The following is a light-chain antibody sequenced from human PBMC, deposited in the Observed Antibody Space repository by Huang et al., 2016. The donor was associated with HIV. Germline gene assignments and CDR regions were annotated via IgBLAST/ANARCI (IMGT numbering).Light chain of an antibody. CDR1: QSVLYSSNNKNY. Sequence: DIVMTQSPDSLAVSLGARATINCKSSQSVLYSSNNKNYLAWYQQKPGQPPKLLIYWESTRESVVPDRFSGNGSGTDFTLTISSLQAEDVAVYYCQQYYRTPQTFGQGTKVEIK. J-gene: IGKJ1*01. CDR3: QQYYRTPQT. CDR2: WES. V-gene: IGKV4-1*01.